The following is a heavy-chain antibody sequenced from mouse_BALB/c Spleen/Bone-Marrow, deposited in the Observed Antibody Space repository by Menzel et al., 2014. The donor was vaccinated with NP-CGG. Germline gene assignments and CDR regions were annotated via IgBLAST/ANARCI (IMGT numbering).Heavy chain of an antibody. CDR1: GYTFTTYW. Sequence: QVQLQQSGAELVKPGAPVKLSCKASGYTFTTYWTNWVKQRPGRGLEWIGKIDPSDSESHYSQKFKDKATLTVDKSSSTAYIQLSSLTSEDSAVYFCARSYGNYDAMDFWGQGTSVTVSS. J-gene: IGHJ4*01. V-gene: IGHV1-69*02. CDR3: ARSYGNYDAMDF. CDR2: IDPSDSES. D-gene: IGHD2-10*02.